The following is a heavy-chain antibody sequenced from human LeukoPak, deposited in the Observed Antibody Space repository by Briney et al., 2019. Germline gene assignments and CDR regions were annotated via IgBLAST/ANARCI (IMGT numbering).Heavy chain of an antibody. CDR2: INHSGST. D-gene: IGHD3-10*01. V-gene: IGHV4-34*01. Sequence: TPSETLSLTCAVYGGSFSGYYWSWIRQPPGKGLEWIGEINHSGSTNYNPSLKSRVTISVDTSKNQFSLKLSSVTAADTAVYYCAREGSTMVRGVIISDYYYYMDVWGKGTTVTVSS. CDR1: GGSFSGYY. CDR3: AREGSTMVRGVIISDYYYYMDV. J-gene: IGHJ6*03.